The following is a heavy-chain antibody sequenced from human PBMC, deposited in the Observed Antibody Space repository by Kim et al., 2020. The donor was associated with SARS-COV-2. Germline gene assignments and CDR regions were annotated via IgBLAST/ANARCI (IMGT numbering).Heavy chain of an antibody. Sequence: NYAQRLQGRVTITADKSTSTAYMELSSLRSEDTAVYYCARGIAVAGTFYYWGQGTLVTVSS. V-gene: IGHV1-69*04. CDR3: ARGIAVAGTFYY. D-gene: IGHD6-19*01. J-gene: IGHJ4*02.